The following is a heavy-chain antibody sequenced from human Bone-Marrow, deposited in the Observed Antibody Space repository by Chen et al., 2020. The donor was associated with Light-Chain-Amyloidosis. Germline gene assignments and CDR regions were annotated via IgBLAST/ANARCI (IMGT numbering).Heavy chain of an antibody. D-gene: IGHD5-12*01. CDR2: INPDGTRG. Sequence: DVQLLESGGGLVHPGGSLRLSCAASGFTFRTSWMHWVRQAPGKGLVWVSRINPDGTRGDYADSVRGRFTISRDDAKSTVYLQMNSLRAEDTAVYYCSREFTGYDDYWGQGTLVTVSS. J-gene: IGHJ4*02. V-gene: IGHV3-74*01. CDR3: SREFTGYDDY. CDR1: GFTFRTSW.